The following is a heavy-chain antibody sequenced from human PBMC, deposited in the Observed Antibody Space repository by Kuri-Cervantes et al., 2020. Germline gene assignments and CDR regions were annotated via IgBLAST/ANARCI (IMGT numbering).Heavy chain of an antibody. CDR3: ARQAGLLWFGGQDY. CDR1: GGSISSNDYY. D-gene: IGHD3-10*01. V-gene: IGHV4-39*01. J-gene: IGHJ4*02. Sequence: GSLRLSCTVSGGSISSNDYYWGWIRQPPGKGLEWIGSVFYSGSTYNNPSLKSRVTISVDTSKNQFSLKLSSVTAADTAVYYCARQAGLLWFGGQDYWGQGTLVTVSS. CDR2: VFYSGST.